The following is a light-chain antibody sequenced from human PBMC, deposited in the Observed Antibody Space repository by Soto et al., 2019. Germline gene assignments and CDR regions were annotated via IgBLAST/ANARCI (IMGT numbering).Light chain of an antibody. CDR2: EGS. J-gene: IGLJ3*02. CDR1: SSDVGSYNL. CDR3: CSYAGSNWV. V-gene: IGLV2-23*01. Sequence: QSALTQPASVSGSPGQSITISSTGTSSDVGSYNLVSWYQQHPGKAPKLMIYEGSKRPSGVSNRFSGSKSGNTASLTISGLQAEDEADYYCCSYAGSNWVFGGGTKLTVL.